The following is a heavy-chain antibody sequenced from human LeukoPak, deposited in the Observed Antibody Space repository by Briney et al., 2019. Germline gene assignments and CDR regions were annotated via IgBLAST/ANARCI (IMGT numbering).Heavy chain of an antibody. CDR3: ARADGSSWYYFDY. Sequence: GGSLRLSCAASGFTFSSYSMNWVRQAPGKGLEWVSSISSSSSYIYYADSVKGRFTISRDNAKNSLYLQMNSLRAEDTAVYYCARADGSSWYYFDYWGQGTLVTVSS. D-gene: IGHD6-13*01. V-gene: IGHV3-21*01. CDR1: GFTFSSYS. J-gene: IGHJ4*02. CDR2: ISSSSSYI.